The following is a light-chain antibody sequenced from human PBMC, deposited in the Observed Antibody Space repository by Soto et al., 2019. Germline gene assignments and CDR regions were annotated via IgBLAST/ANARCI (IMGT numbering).Light chain of an antibody. J-gene: IGKJ4*01. Sequence: EIVLTQSPGTLPLSPGERATLSCRASQSVSSSYLAWYQQKPGQAPRLLIYGASSRATGIPDRFSGSGSGTDFTLTISRLEPEDFAVYYCQQYGSSPPVTFGGGTKV. V-gene: IGKV3-20*01. CDR3: QQYGSSPPVT. CDR2: GAS. CDR1: QSVSSSY.